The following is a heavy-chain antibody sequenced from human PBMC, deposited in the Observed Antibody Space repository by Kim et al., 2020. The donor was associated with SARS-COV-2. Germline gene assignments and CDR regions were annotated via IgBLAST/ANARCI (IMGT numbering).Heavy chain of an antibody. J-gene: IGHJ3*02. CDR2: IYPGDSDT. V-gene: IGHV5-51*01. CDR1: GYSFTSYW. Sequence: GESLKISCKGSGYSFTSYWIGWVRQMPGKGLEWMGIIYPGDSDTRYSPSFQGQVTISADKSISTAYLQWSSLKASDTAMYYCARGQSRDGYSTGAFDIWGQGTMVTVSS. CDR3: ARGQSRDGYSTGAFDI. D-gene: IGHD2-15*01.